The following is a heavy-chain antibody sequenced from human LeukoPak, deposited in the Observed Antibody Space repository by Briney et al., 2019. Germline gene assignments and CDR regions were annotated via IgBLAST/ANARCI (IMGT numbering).Heavy chain of an antibody. V-gene: IGHV1-2*02. D-gene: IGHD6-13*01. J-gene: IGHJ4*02. CDR1: GYTFTGYY. CDR2: INPNSGGT. Sequence: ASVKVSCKASGYTFTGYYMHWVRQAPGQGLEWMGWINPNSGGTNYAQKFQGRVTMTTDTSTSTAYMELRSLRSDDTALYYRVNPSTSRSSWYVTPIFDYWGQGTLVTVSS. CDR3: VNPSTSRSSWYVTPIFDY.